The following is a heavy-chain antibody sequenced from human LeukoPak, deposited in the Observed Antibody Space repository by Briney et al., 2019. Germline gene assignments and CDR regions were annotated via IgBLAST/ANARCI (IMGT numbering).Heavy chain of an antibody. CDR1: GDSLSSHY. Sequence: RTSETLSLTCTVSGDSLSSHYRSWIRQPPGKGLEWIGYIYGSGSTHYDPSLRSRVTISEDTSKNQFSLKLTSVTAADTAVYYCARNVGWYSHDSWGQGTLVTVSS. CDR3: ARNVGWYSHDS. CDR2: IYGSGST. D-gene: IGHD6-19*01. V-gene: IGHV4-59*08. J-gene: IGHJ4*02.